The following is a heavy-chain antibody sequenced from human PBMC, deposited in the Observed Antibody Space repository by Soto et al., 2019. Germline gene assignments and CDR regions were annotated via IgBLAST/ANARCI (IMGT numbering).Heavy chain of an antibody. Sequence: QVQLVESGGGLVKPGGSLRLSCAASGFTFSDYYMSWIRQAPGKGLEWISYINNSSSYTNYADSVKGRFTISRDNAKNSLYLQMNSLRAEDTAVYYCARTTAAAGGRRYFDLWGRGTLVTVSS. V-gene: IGHV3-11*05. CDR2: INNSSSYT. D-gene: IGHD6-13*01. CDR3: ARTTAAAGGRRYFDL. CDR1: GFTFSDYY. J-gene: IGHJ2*01.